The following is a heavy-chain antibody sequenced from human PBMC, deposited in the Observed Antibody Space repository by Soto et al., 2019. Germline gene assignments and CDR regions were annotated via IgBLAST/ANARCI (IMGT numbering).Heavy chain of an antibody. CDR1: GYTFTSYD. V-gene: IGHV1-8*01. D-gene: IGHD3-22*01. Sequence: QVQLVQSGAEVKKPGASVKVSCKASGYTFTSYDINWVRQATGQGLEWMGRMNPNSGNTGYAQKFQGRVTMTRNTSISTAYMELSSLRSRDTAVYYCARGTYYYDSSGYPPDYWGQGTLVTVSS. CDR3: ARGTYYYDSSGYPPDY. J-gene: IGHJ4*02. CDR2: MNPNSGNT.